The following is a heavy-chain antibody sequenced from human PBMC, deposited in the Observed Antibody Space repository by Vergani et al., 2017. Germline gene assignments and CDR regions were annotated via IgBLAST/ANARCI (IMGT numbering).Heavy chain of an antibody. V-gene: IGHV4-38-2*01. CDR1: GYSISSGYY. CDR3: ARGRVHRIYYYYYYMDV. J-gene: IGHJ6*03. CDR2: IYHSGST. Sequence: QVQLQESGPGLVKPSETLSLTCAVSGYSISSGYYWGWIRQPPGKGLEWIGSIYHSGSTYYNPSLKSRVTISVDTSKNQFSLKLSSVTAADTAVYYCARGRVHRIYYYYYYMDVWGKGTTVTVSS. D-gene: IGHD1-1*01.